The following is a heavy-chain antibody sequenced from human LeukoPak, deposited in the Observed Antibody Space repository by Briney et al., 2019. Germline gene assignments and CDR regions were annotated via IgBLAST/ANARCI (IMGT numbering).Heavy chain of an antibody. CDR1: GFTFSSSA. V-gene: IGHV1-58*01. D-gene: IGHD3-10*01. J-gene: IGHJ2*01. Sequence: SVKVSCKASGFTFSSSAVQWVRQARGQRLEWIGWIVVGSGNTNYAQKFQERVTITRDMSTSTAYMELSSLRSEDTAVYYCAADTSRYVGDWYFDLWGRGTLVTVSS. CDR3: AADTSRYVGDWYFDL. CDR2: IVVGSGNT.